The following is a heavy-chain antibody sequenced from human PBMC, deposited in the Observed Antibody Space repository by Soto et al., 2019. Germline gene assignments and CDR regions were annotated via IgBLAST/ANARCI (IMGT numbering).Heavy chain of an antibody. V-gene: IGHV5-51*01. Sequence: GESLKISCKGSGYSFTSYWIGWVRQMPGKGLEWMGIIYPGDSDTRYSPSFQGQVTISADKSISTAYLQWSSLKASDTAMYYCARVVPGYSSSWYGGPIDYWGQGTLVTVSS. J-gene: IGHJ4*02. D-gene: IGHD6-13*01. CDR2: IYPGDSDT. CDR1: GYSFTSYW. CDR3: ARVVPGYSSSWYGGPIDY.